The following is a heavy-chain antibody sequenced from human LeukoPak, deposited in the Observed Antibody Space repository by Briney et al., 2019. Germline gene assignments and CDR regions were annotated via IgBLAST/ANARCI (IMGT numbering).Heavy chain of an antibody. D-gene: IGHD4-17*01. Sequence: SETLSLTCAVSGYSISSGYYWGWIQQPPGKGLEWIGSIYHSGSTYYNPSLKSRVTISVDTSKNQFSLKLSSVTAADTAVYYCARFDYGDYGDYWGQGTLVTVSS. CDR1: GYSISSGYY. CDR2: IYHSGST. CDR3: ARFDYGDYGDY. J-gene: IGHJ4*02. V-gene: IGHV4-38-2*01.